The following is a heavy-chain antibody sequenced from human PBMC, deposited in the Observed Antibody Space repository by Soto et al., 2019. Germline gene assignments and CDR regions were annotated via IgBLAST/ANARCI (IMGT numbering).Heavy chain of an antibody. D-gene: IGHD2-2*01. J-gene: IGHJ6*02. CDR3: ARLYCISTSCYLGMDV. CDR2: ISAYNGNR. V-gene: IGHV1-18*01. CDR1: GYTFTSYG. Sequence: QVQLVQSGAEVKKPGASVKVSCKASGYTFTSYGISWVRQAPGQGLEWMGWISAYNGNRNYVQKLQGRVTMTTDTSTSTAYMELRSLRSDDTAAYYCARLYCISTSCYLGMDVWGQGTTVTVS.